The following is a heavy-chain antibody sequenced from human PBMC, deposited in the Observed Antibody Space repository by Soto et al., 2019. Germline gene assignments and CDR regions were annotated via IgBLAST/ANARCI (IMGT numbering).Heavy chain of an antibody. V-gene: IGHV3-74*01. CDR2: IDTSGTST. D-gene: IGHD6-13*01. J-gene: IGHJ4*02. CDR1: GFTFTNFW. CDR3: ARDSWYFDV. Sequence: PGGSLRLSCGASGFTFTNFWMLWVRQVPGKGLVWVSRIDTSGTSTSYADSVKGRFTIPRDNAKSTVTLQMNSLRAEDTGVYYCARDSWYFDVWSQGSLVTVSS.